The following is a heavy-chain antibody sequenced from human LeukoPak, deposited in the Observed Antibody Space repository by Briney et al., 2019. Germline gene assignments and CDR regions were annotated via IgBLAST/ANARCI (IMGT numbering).Heavy chain of an antibody. CDR2: IKQDGSEK. CDR1: GFTFSSYW. V-gene: IGHV3-7*01. J-gene: IGHJ5*02. CDR3: AREPMPGIVGAKSWFDP. D-gene: IGHD1-26*01. Sequence: AGGSLRLSCAASGFTFSSYWMSWVRQAPGKGLEWVANIKQDGSEKYYVDSVKGRFTISRDNAKNSLYLQMNSLRAEDTAVYYCAREPMPGIVGAKSWFDPWGQGTLVTVSS.